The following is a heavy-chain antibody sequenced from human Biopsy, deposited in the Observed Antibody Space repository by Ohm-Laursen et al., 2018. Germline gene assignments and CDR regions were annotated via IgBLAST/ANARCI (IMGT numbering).Heavy chain of an antibody. CDR3: ARDSTINTVTTADY. Sequence: RSLSLSCAASGFTFSNYGIHWVRHPPGKGQELLAVIWYDGSNKYYCDPVQGRFTISRDNSKNTVYLQMNSLRAEDTAIYYCARDSTINTVTTADYWGQGTLVTVSS. D-gene: IGHD4-11*01. J-gene: IGHJ4*02. CDR2: IWYDGSNK. CDR1: GFTFSNYG. V-gene: IGHV3-33*01.